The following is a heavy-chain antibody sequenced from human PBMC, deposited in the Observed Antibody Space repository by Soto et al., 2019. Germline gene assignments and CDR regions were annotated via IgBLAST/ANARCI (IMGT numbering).Heavy chain of an antibody. CDR2: TYYRSKWYN. V-gene: IGHV6-1*01. CDR3: AREYSSSGVYYYYGMDA. CDR1: GDSVSSNSAA. J-gene: IGHJ6*02. Sequence: SQTLSLTCAISGDSVSSNSAAWNWIRQSPSRGLEWLGRTYYRSKWYNDYTVSVKSRITINPDTSKNQFSLQLNSVTPEATAVYYCAREYSSSGVYYYYGMDAWGQGTPVTVSS. D-gene: IGHD6-13*01.